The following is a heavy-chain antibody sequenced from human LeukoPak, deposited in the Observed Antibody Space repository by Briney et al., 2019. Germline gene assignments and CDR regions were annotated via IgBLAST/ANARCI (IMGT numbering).Heavy chain of an antibody. J-gene: IGHJ6*02. CDR3: ARERRGQTWNHGIDV. V-gene: IGHV1-18*01. D-gene: IGHD1-1*01. CDR2: ISGHNGNT. CDR1: GYTFSNYY. Sequence: ASVKVSCKASGYTFSNYYITWVRQAPGQGLEWMGWISGHNGNTDYAEKVQGRVTMTTDTSTGTAYMKLRSLISDDTAVYYCARERRGQTWNHGIDVWGQGTTVTVSS.